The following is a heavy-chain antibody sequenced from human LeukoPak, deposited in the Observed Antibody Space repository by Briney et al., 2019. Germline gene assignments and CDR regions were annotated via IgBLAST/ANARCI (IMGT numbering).Heavy chain of an antibody. D-gene: IGHD5-18*01. CDR2: INPNSGGT. CDR1: GYTFTGYY. J-gene: IGHJ3*02. Sequence: ASVKVSCKASGYTFTGYYMHWVRQAPGQGLEWMGWINPNSGGTNYAQKFQGRVTMTRDTSISTAYMELSRLRSDDTAVYYCARGRGYSYGRHAFDIWGQGTMVTVSS. V-gene: IGHV1-2*02. CDR3: ARGRGYSYGRHAFDI.